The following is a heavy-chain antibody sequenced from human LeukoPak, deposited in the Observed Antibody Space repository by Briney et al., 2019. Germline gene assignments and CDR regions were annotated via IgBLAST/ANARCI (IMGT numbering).Heavy chain of an antibody. V-gene: IGHV3-11*01. Sequence: GGSLRLSCVVSGFSFSDSYMTWLRQTPGEGLESLAYISPSSHDIYYADSVKGRFTISRDNARTSLYLQMNSLGPDDTALYYCASTIFGPLGHWGQGTLVTVSS. CDR2: ISPSSHDI. CDR3: ASTIFGPLGH. D-gene: IGHD3-9*01. CDR1: GFSFSDSY. J-gene: IGHJ4*02.